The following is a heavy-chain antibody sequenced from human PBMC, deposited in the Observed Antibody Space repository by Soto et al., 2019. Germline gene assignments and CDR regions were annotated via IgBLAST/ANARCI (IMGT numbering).Heavy chain of an antibody. CDR2: ISYGGSTK. V-gene: IGHV3-30*18. Sequence: QVQLVESAGGVVQPGRSLRLSCAASGFTFRSYGMHWVRQAPGKGLEWVAVISYGGSTKYYADSVKGRCTISRDNSKNTLYQQKNSMRAEDTAVYYCAKETRILWNWDFELWGRGTLVTASS. D-gene: IGHD2-21*01. CDR3: AKETRILWNWDFEL. CDR1: GFTFRSYG. J-gene: IGHJ2*01.